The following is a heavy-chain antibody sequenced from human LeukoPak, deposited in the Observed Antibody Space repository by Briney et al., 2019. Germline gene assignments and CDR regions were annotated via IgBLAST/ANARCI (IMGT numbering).Heavy chain of an antibody. CDR2: IYYDGSKK. CDR1: GFTFSDYT. Sequence: GGSLRLSCVASGFTFSDYTMHWVRQAPGKGLEWVAVIYYDGSKKYYADSVEGRFTISRDNSKNTLYLHMKSLRVEDTAVYYCARGPDGYNSHFDYWGQGTLVTVSS. J-gene: IGHJ4*02. CDR3: ARGPDGYNSHFDY. D-gene: IGHD5-24*01. V-gene: IGHV3-30-3*01.